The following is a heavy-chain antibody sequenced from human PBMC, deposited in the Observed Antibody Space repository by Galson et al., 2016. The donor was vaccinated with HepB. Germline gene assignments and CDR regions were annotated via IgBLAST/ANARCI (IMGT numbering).Heavy chain of an antibody. V-gene: IGHV1-2*02. CDR3: AGSKGFGIRIDH. CDR1: GYSFTGYF. D-gene: IGHD3-10*01. J-gene: IGHJ4*02. Sequence: SVKVSCKASGYSFTGYFLNWVRQAPGQGLEWMGWIGPGSGDTKYAQKFQGRVTITRDRSISTVTMELNRLRSDDPAVYYCAGSKGFGIRIDHWGQGNQVTVPS. CDR2: IGPGSGDT.